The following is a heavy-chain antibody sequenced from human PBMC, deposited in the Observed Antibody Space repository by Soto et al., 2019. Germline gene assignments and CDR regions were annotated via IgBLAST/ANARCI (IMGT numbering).Heavy chain of an antibody. D-gene: IGHD3-3*01. Sequence: EVQLVESGGGLVQPEGSLRLSCAASGFTFSSYWMSWVRQAPGKGLEWVANIKQDGSEKYYVDSVKGRFTISRDNAKNSLYLQMNSLRAEDTAVYYCARDRAIFGVGNYDYYCMDVWGKGTTVTVSS. V-gene: IGHV3-7*01. CDR1: GFTFSSYW. CDR2: IKQDGSEK. J-gene: IGHJ6*03. CDR3: ARDRAIFGVGNYDYYCMDV.